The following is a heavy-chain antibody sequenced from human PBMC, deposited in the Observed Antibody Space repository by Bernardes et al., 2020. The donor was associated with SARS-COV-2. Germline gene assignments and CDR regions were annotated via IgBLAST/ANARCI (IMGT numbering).Heavy chain of an antibody. CDR3: ARTVIWRSYYYYGMDV. CDR1: GGSISSYY. D-gene: IGHD3-10*01. CDR2: IYYSGST. Sequence: SETLSLTCTVSGGSISSYYWSWIRQPPGKGLEWIGYIYYSGSTNYNPSLKSRVTISVDTSKNQFSLKLSSVTAADTAVYYCARTVIWRSYYYYGMDVWGQGTTVTVSS. J-gene: IGHJ6*02. V-gene: IGHV4-59*08.